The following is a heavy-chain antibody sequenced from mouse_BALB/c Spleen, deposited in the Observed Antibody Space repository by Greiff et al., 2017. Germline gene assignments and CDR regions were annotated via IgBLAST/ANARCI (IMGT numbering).Heavy chain of an antibody. CDR1: GYTFTSYW. J-gene: IGHJ3*01. D-gene: IGHD1-1*01. CDR3: AKGYGSSSSWLAY. V-gene: IGHV1-69*02. Sequence: QVQLQQPGAELVKPGASVKLSCKASGYTFTSYWMHWVKQRPGQGLEWIGEIDPSDSYTNYNQKFKGKATLTVDKSSSTAYMQLSSLTSEDSAVYYCAKGYGSSSSWLAYWGQGTLVTVSA. CDR2: IDPSDSYT.